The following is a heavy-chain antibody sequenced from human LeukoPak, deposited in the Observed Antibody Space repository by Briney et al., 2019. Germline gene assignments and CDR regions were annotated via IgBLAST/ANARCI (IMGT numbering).Heavy chain of an antibody. CDR2: ISGYSGDT. V-gene: IGHV1-18*01. Sequence: GASVKVSCKASGYTFNNYGLSWVRQAPGQGLEWVAWISGYSGDTNSAQKFQGRVTMTTDTSTTTAYMELRSLRSDDTAVYYCAKDRWRDGSSSFDNWGQGTLVTVSS. CDR1: GYTFNNYG. D-gene: IGHD6-6*01. CDR3: AKDRWRDGSSSFDN. J-gene: IGHJ4*02.